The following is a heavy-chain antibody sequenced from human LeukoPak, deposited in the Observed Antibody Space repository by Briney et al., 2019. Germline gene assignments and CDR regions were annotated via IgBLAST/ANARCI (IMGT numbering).Heavy chain of an antibody. Sequence: SETLSLTCTVSGASISSSSYYWGWIRQPPGKGLEWIGNIYYSESTYYNPSLKSRVTMSIDSSRNQFSLKLRSVTAADTAVYYCARRPNWNYSNWFDPWGQGTLVTVSS. CDR3: ARRPNWNYSNWFDP. CDR1: GASISSSSYY. CDR2: IYYSEST. V-gene: IGHV4-39*01. D-gene: IGHD1-7*01. J-gene: IGHJ5*02.